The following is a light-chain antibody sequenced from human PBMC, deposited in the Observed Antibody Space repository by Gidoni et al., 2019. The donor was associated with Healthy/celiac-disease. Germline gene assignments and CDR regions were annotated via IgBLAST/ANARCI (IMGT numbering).Light chain of an antibody. V-gene: IGKV3-15*01. CDR2: GAS. CDR3: QQYNNCPPWT. Sequence: ELVITQSPATLSVSPGESATHSCRASQSVSSNLAWYQQKPGQAPRLLNYGASTRATGIPARFSGSGSGTEFTLTISSLQSEDFAVYCCQQYNNCPPWTLGQGTKVEIK. J-gene: IGKJ1*01. CDR1: QSVSSN.